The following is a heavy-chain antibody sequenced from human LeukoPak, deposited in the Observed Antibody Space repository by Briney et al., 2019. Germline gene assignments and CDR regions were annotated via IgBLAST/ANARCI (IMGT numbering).Heavy chain of an antibody. D-gene: IGHD3-10*01. CDR1: GFGFSDYW. CDR3: ARVYASGSGSFYNPFDY. Sequence: GGSLRLSCAVSGFGFSDYWMSWVRQAPGKRLEWVANIKEDGSDWYYVDSVKGRFTISRDNAKNSLYLQLNSLRAEDTAVYYCARVYASGSGSFYNPFDYWGQGTRVTVSS. J-gene: IGHJ4*02. CDR2: IKEDGSDW. V-gene: IGHV3-7*01.